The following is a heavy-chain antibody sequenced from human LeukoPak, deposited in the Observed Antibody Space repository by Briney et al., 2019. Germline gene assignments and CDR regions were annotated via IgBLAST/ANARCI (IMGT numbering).Heavy chain of an antibody. CDR2: IYSGGST. J-gene: IGHJ4*02. Sequence: PGGSLRFSCAASGFTVSSNYMSWVRQAPGKGLEWVSVIYSGGSTYYADSVKGRFTISRDNSKNTLYLQMNSLRAEDTAVYYCARESGSVTSEVDFDYWGQGTLVTVSS. CDR3: ARESGSVTSEVDFDY. CDR1: GFTVSSNY. V-gene: IGHV3-53*01. D-gene: IGHD4-17*01.